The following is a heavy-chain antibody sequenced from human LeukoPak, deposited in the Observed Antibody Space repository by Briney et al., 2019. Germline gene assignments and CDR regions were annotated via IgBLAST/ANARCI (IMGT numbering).Heavy chain of an antibody. CDR1: GYSISSGYY. V-gene: IGHV4-38-2*02. J-gene: IGHJ4*02. CDR3: ARDPGVVVVPAAPRGSSEVSDY. D-gene: IGHD2-2*01. CDR2: IYHSGST. Sequence: SETLSLTCAVSGYSISSGYYWGWIRPPPGKGLEWIGSIYHSGSTYYNPSLKSRVTISVDTSKNQFSLKLGSVTAADTAVYYCARDPGVVVVPAAPRGSSEVSDYWGQGTLVTVSS.